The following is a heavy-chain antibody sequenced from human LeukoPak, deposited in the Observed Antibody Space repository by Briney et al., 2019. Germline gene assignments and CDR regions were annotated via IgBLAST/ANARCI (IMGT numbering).Heavy chain of an antibody. CDR3: AKGKDNWNLYGMAV. J-gene: IGHJ6*02. Sequence: GGSLRLSCAASGFTFSSYGMHWVRQAPGKGLEWVAVISYDGSNKYYADSVKGRFTISRDNSKNTLYLQMNSLRAEDTAVYYCAKGKDNWNLYGMAVWGQGTTVTVSS. CDR2: ISYDGSNK. D-gene: IGHD1-20*01. CDR1: GFTFSSYG. V-gene: IGHV3-30*18.